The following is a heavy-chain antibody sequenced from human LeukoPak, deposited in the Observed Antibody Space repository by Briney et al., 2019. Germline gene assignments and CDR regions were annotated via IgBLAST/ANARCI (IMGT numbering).Heavy chain of an antibody. J-gene: IGHJ4*02. CDR3: ARGGGDSSLEDRRDFDY. D-gene: IGHD3-22*01. V-gene: IGHV4-30-2*01. CDR1: GGSISSGGYC. Sequence: PSQTLSLTCAVSGGSISSGGYCWSWIRQPPGKGLEWIGYIYHSGSTYYNPSLKSRVTISVDRSKNQFSLKLSSVTAADTAVYYCARGGGDSSLEDRRDFDYWGQGTLVSVSS. CDR2: IYHSGST.